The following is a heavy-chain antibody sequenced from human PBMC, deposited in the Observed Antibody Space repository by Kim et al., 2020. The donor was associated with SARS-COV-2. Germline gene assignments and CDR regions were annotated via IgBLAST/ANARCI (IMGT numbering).Heavy chain of an antibody. D-gene: IGHD2-2*01. J-gene: IGHJ4*02. V-gene: IGHV4-4*07. Sequence: PSPKSRVTMSVDTSKTQFSLKRSSGTAADTAVYYCARAGCSSTSCYHFDYWGQGTLVTVSS. CDR3: ARAGCSSTSCYHFDY.